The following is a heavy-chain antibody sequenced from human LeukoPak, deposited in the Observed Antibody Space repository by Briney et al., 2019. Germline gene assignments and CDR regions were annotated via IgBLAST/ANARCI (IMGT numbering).Heavy chain of an antibody. CDR2: INHNGST. V-gene: IGHV4-34*01. CDR1: GGSFSGYY. Sequence: SETLSLTCAVYGGSFSGYYWSWIRQPPGKGLEWIGEINHNGSTNYSPSLKSRVTISVDKSKNQFSLKLSSVTAAGTAVYYCARGSSLYFYESSGYYRPHNAFDIWGQGTMVTVSS. J-gene: IGHJ3*02. CDR3: ARGSSLYFYESSGYYRPHNAFDI. D-gene: IGHD3-22*01.